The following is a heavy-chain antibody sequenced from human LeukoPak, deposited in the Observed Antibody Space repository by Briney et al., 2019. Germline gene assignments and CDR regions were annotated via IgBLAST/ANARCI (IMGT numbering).Heavy chain of an antibody. D-gene: IGHD6-13*01. Sequence: GGSLRLSCAASGFTFSSYAMHWVRQAPGKGLEWVSAISGSGGSTYYADSVKGRFTISRDNSKNTLYLQMNSLRAEDTAVYYCAKEGRIYSSSWCWGYYYYMDVWGKGTTVTVSS. CDR2: ISGSGGST. CDR1: GFTFSSYA. J-gene: IGHJ6*03. CDR3: AKEGRIYSSSWCWGYYYYMDV. V-gene: IGHV3-23*01.